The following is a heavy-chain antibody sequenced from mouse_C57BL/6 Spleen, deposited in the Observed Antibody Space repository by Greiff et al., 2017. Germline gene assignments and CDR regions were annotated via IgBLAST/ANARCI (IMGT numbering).Heavy chain of an antibody. CDR1: GYAFTNYL. CDR3: ARSTAEAPFDY. V-gene: IGHV1-54*01. Sequence: QVQLQQSGAELVRPGPSVKVSCKASGYAFTNYLIEWVKQRPGQGLEWIGVINPGSGGTNYNEKFKGKATLTADKSSSTAYMQLSSLTSEDSAVYFCARSTAEAPFDYWGQGTTLTVSS. J-gene: IGHJ2*01. D-gene: IGHD3-2*02. CDR2: INPGSGGT.